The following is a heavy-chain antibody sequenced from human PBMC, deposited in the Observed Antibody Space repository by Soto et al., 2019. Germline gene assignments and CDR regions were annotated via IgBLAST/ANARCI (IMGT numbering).Heavy chain of an antibody. V-gene: IGHV4-59*01. D-gene: IGHD1-1*01. CDR2: IYYSGST. Sequence: SETLSLTCTVSGGSISSYYWSWILQPPGKGLEWIGYIYYSGSTNYNPSLKSRVTISVDTSKNQFSLKLSSVTAADTAVYYCARDNGNDDYYYYYMDVWGKGTTVTVSS. CDR3: ARDNGNDDYYYYYMDV. CDR1: GGSISSYY. J-gene: IGHJ6*03.